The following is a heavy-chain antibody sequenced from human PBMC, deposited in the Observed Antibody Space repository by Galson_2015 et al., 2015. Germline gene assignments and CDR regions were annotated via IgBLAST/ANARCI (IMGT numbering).Heavy chain of an antibody. CDR3: ARGYQLLDY. CDR1: GFTFSDYY. V-gene: IGHV3-11*01. J-gene: IGHJ4*02. D-gene: IGHD2-2*01. CDR2: ISNSGSPI. Sequence: SLRLSCAVSGFTFSDYYMSWIRQAPGKGLEWVSYISNSGSPIYYADSVKGRFTISRDNTKKSLFLQMNRLRVDDTAVYYCARGYQLLDYWGQGALITGSS.